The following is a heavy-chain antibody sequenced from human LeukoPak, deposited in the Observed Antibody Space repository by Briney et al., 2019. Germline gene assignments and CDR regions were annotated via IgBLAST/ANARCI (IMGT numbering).Heavy chain of an antibody. CDR2: INHGGST. J-gene: IGHJ1*01. V-gene: IGHV4-34*01. D-gene: IGHD5-18*01. CDR3: ARTKGYSYGYSYFQH. Sequence: SETLSLTCAVYGGSFSGYYWSWIRQPPGKGLEWIGEINHGGSTNYNPSLKSRVTISVDTSKNQFSLKLSSVTAADTAVYYCARTKGYSYGYSYFQHWGQGTLVTVSS. CDR1: GGSFSGYY.